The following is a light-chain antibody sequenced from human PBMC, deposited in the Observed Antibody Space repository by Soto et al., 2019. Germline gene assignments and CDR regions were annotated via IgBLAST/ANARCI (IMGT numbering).Light chain of an antibody. Sequence: EIVMTQSPASLSVSPGERATISCRASQTVSSKLAWYQQKPGQAPRLLIYGASTRATGIPARFSGSGSGTEFTLTISSLQSEDFAVYSCQQYNNWPPTFGQGTKVEIK. J-gene: IGKJ1*01. CDR2: GAS. V-gene: IGKV3-15*01. CDR1: QTVSSK. CDR3: QQYNNWPPT.